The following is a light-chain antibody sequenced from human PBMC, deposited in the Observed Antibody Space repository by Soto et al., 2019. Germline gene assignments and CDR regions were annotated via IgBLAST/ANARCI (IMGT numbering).Light chain of an antibody. V-gene: IGKV1-27*01. Sequence: DIQMTQSPSSLSASVGDRVTITCRASQDISVYLAWYQQKPGKVPKLLIYSASTLQSGVPSRFSGSGSGTDFTLTISSPQPEDVATYYCQKFNTAPRTFGQGTRLEIK. CDR2: SAS. CDR3: QKFNTAPRT. CDR1: QDISVY. J-gene: IGKJ5*01.